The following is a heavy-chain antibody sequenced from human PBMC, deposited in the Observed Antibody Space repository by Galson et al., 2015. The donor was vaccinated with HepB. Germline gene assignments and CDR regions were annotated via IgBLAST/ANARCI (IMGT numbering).Heavy chain of an antibody. Sequence: CAVSGGSVSSNNWWSWVRQSPGKGLDWIGEIHHSGSTRYNPSLKSRVTISLDKSKNQFSLKVNSVTAADTAMYYCTSFEGWFDPWGQGTLVTVSS. J-gene: IGHJ5*02. CDR1: GGSVSSNNW. V-gene: IGHV4-4*02. CDR3: TSFEGWFDP. CDR2: IHHSGST.